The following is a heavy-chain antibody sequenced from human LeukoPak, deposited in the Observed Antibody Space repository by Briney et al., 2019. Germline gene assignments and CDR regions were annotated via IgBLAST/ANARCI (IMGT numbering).Heavy chain of an antibody. D-gene: IGHD1-26*01. CDR3: ARDESGNFPNWFDP. V-gene: IGHV4-4*07. Sequence: SETLSLTCSVSGDPMSSFYWNWIRQPAGKGLKWIGRIYGSGSTNYNPSLKSRVTMSIDTSNNQFSLRLRSVTAADTAVYYCARDESGNFPNWFDPWGQGTLVTVSS. CDR2: IYGSGST. CDR1: GDPMSSFY. J-gene: IGHJ5*02.